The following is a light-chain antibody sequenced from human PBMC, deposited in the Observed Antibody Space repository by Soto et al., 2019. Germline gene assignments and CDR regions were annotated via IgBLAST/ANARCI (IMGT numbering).Light chain of an antibody. V-gene: IGLV1-44*01. Sequence: QSVLTQPPSMSGTPGQRVTISCSGSRSNVGGNAVTWYQQLPGTAPKLLIYDNDQRPSGVSDRFSGSKSATSASLAISALQYEEEADYYCAVWDDNLKGLFGGGTQLTVL. CDR1: RSNVGGNA. CDR3: AVWDDNLKGL. J-gene: IGLJ2*01. CDR2: DND.